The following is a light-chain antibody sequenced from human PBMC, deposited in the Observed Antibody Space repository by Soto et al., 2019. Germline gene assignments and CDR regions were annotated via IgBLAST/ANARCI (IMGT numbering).Light chain of an antibody. V-gene: IGKV3-20*01. CDR2: AAS. J-gene: IGKJ1*01. CDR1: QSVSSSY. CDR3: QQYSTSPWT. Sequence: EIVLTQSPGTLSLSPGERGTLSCRASQSVSSSYLAWYQQKPGQAPRLLIYAASSRATGIPDRFSGTGSGTDFSLTISRLEPEDFAVYYCQQYSTSPWTVGQGTKVEIK.